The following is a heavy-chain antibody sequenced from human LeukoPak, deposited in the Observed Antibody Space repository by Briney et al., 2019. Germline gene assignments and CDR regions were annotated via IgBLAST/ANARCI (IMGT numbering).Heavy chain of an antibody. CDR1: GFTFRNYD. CDR2: IRYDGSKT. V-gene: IGHV3-30*02. J-gene: IGHJ4*02. Sequence: GGSLRLSCAVSGFTFRNYDMHWVRQAPGKGLEVVALIRYDGSKTYYSDSVKGRFAISRDNSKNNLYLHMNSLTSEDTAVYYCANLEDVIVVPGGMGFDYWGQGTLVTVSA. CDR3: ANLEDVIVVPGGMGFDY. D-gene: IGHD2-2*01.